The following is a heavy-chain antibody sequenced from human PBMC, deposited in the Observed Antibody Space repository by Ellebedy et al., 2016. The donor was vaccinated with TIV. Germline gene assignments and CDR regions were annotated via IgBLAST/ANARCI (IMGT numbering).Heavy chain of an antibody. V-gene: IGHV3-7*01. J-gene: IGHJ4*02. CDR1: GFTFSISW. CDR3: ARAGAIGTVDY. Sequence: GESLKISCATSGFTFSISWTSWVRQTPGKGLEWVANINQDGSQTYYVDFMEGRFTISRDNARNSLFLQMNTLRAEDTAVYYCARAGAIGTVDYWGQGTLVTVSS. D-gene: IGHD1-1*01. CDR2: INQDGSQT.